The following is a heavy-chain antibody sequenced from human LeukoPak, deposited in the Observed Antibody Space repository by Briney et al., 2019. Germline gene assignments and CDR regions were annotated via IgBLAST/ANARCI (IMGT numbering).Heavy chain of an antibody. Sequence: ASVKVSCKASGGTFSSYTISWVRQAPGQGLEWMGRIIPILGIANYAQKFQGRVMITADKSTSTAYMELSSLRSEDTAVYYCARALSDTSGVDYWGQGTLVTVSS. CDR2: IIPILGIA. V-gene: IGHV1-69*02. D-gene: IGHD2-2*02. CDR3: ARALSDTSGVDY. J-gene: IGHJ4*02. CDR1: GGTFSSYT.